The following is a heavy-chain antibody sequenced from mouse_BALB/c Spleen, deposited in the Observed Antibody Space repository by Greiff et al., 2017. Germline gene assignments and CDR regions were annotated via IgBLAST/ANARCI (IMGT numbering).Heavy chain of an antibody. Sequence: LVESGGGLVQPGGSRKLSCAASGFTFSSFGMHWVRQAPERGLEWVAYISSGSSTIYYADTVKGRFTISRDNPKNTLFLQMTSLRSEDTAMYYCARSLYDNPLDDWGQGTTLTVSS. V-gene: IGHV5-17*02. CDR3: ARSLYDNPLDD. D-gene: IGHD2-10*02. CDR2: ISSGSSTI. J-gene: IGHJ2*01. CDR1: GFTFSSFG.